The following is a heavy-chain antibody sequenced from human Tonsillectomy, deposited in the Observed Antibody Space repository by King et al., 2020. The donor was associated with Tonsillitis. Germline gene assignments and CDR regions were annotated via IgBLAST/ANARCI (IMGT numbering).Heavy chain of an antibody. Sequence: VQLVESGGGLVKPGGSLRLSCVASGFTFNSYSINWVRQAPGKGLEWVSLISSSSNYIFYADSVKGRFTISRDNAKNSLYLQMNSLRAEDTAVYYCAKCAYAGRGYYEYYFDYWGQGTLVTVSS. V-gene: IGHV3-21*01. CDR2: ISSSSNYI. J-gene: IGHJ4*02. CDR3: AKCAYAGRGYYEYYFDY. D-gene: IGHD3-22*01. CDR1: GFTFNSYS.